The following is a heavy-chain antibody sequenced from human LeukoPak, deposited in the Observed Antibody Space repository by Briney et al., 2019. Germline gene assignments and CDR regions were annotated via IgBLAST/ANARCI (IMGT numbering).Heavy chain of an antibody. CDR3: ARRRNGLLWFGESFFDY. J-gene: IGHJ4*02. CDR2: IYYSGST. D-gene: IGHD3-10*01. CDR1: GGSISSGGYY. V-gene: IGHV4-31*03. Sequence: SETLSLTCTVSGGSISSGGYYWSWIRQHPGKGLEWIGYIYYSGSTYYNLSLKSRVTISVDTSKNQFSLKLSSVTAADTAVYYCARRRNGLLWFGESFFDYWGQGTLVTVSS.